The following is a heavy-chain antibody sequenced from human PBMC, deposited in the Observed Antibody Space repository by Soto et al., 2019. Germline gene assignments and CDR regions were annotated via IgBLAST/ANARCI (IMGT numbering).Heavy chain of an antibody. Sequence: QVQLVESGGGVVQPGRSLRLSCAASGFTFSSYGMHWVRQAPGKGLEWAAVIWYDGSNKYYADSVKGRFTISRDNSKNTLYMQMNSLRAEDTAVYYCARDPGYCTNGVCYLNWFDPWGQGTLVTVSS. CDR2: IWYDGSNK. D-gene: IGHD2-8*01. CDR3: ARDPGYCTNGVCYLNWFDP. V-gene: IGHV3-33*01. J-gene: IGHJ5*02. CDR1: GFTFSSYG.